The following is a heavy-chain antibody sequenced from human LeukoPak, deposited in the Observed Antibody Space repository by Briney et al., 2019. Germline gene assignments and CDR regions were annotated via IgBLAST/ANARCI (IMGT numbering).Heavy chain of an antibody. Sequence: SETLSLTCTVSGGSMSSYYWGWIRQPPGKGLEWIGTIHYSGSTYYNPSLKSRVTISVDTSKNQFSLKLSSVTAADTAVYYCARLGGYYDPPGYWGQGTLVIVSS. CDR3: ARLGGYYDPPGY. J-gene: IGHJ4*02. V-gene: IGHV4-39*01. CDR1: GGSMSSYY. CDR2: IHYSGST. D-gene: IGHD1-26*01.